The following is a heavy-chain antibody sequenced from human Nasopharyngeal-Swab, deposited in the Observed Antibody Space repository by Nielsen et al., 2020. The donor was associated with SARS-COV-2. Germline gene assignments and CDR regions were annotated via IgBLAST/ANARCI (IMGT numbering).Heavy chain of an antibody. CDR2: INHSGST. D-gene: IGHD5-12*01. CDR3: ARASDFEYSGHATYGMDV. V-gene: IGHV4-34*01. J-gene: IGHJ6*02. Sequence: GSLRLSCAVYGGSFSGYYWSWIRQPPGKGLEWIGEINHSGSTNYNPSLKSRVTISADTSKNQFSLRLISVTAADTAVYYCARASDFEYSGHATYGMDVWGQGATVTVSS. CDR1: GGSFSGYY.